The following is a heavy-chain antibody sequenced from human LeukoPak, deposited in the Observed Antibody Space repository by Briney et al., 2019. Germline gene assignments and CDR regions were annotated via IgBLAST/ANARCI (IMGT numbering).Heavy chain of an antibody. CDR3: ARHRSVRGVTPFDY. J-gene: IGHJ4*02. D-gene: IGHD3-10*01. CDR2: IYYSGSN. CDR1: GVSISSFY. Sequence: PSETLSLTCAVSGVSISSFYWSWIRPPPGGGREWFGYIYYSGSNNYNPSLKSRVTISVDTSKTQFSLTLSSVHAADTGVYYCARHRSVRGVTPFDYWGQGTLVTVSS. V-gene: IGHV4-59*08.